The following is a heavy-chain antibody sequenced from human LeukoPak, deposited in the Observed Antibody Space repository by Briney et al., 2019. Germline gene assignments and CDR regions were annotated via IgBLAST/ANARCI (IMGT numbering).Heavy chain of an antibody. CDR1: GGSISSYY. Sequence: SETLSLTXTVSGGSISSYYWSWIRQPPGKGLEWIGYIYYSGSTNYNPSLKSRVTISVDTSKNQFSLKLSSVTAADTAVYYCARAVHITIFGVVTPQYMDVWGKGTTVTVSS. J-gene: IGHJ6*03. D-gene: IGHD3-3*01. CDR2: IYYSGST. CDR3: ARAVHITIFGVVTPQYMDV. V-gene: IGHV4-59*01.